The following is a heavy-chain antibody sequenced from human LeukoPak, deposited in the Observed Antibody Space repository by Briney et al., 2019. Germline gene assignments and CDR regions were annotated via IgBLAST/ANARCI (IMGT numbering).Heavy chain of an antibody. J-gene: IGHJ3*02. CDR1: GFTFSGYG. CDR3: ARARLTDYVWGRRTFDI. D-gene: IGHD3-16*01. CDR2: IRYDGSNK. V-gene: IGHV3-30*02. Sequence: GGSLKLSCAASGFTFSGYGMHWVRQAPGKGLEWVAFIRYDGSNKYYADSVKGRFSISRDNAKKSLYLQMNSLRAEDTAVYYCARARLTDYVWGRRTFDIWGQGTMVTISS.